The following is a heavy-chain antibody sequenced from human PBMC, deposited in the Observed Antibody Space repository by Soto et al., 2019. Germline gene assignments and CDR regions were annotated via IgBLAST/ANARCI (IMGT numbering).Heavy chain of an antibody. Sequence: SETLSLTCTVSGGSISSYYWSWIRQPPGKGLEWIGYIYYSGSTNYNPSLKSRVTVSVDTSKNQFSLKLSSVTAADTAVYYCARTAYSPVVRAQHYYFDYWGQGTLVTVSS. CDR3: ARTAYSPVVRAQHYYFDY. D-gene: IGHD5-18*01. CDR2: IYYSGST. CDR1: GGSISSYY. J-gene: IGHJ4*02. V-gene: IGHV4-59*01.